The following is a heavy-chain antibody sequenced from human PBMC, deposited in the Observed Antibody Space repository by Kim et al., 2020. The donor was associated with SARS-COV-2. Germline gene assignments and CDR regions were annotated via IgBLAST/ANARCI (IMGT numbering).Heavy chain of an antibody. J-gene: IGHJ6*02. D-gene: IGHD5-12*01. Sequence: SETLSLTCTVSGGSISSGSYYWSWIRQPAGKGLEWIGRIYTSGSTNYNPSLKSRVTISVDTSKNQFSLKLSSVTAADTAVYYCARERSRFMQEMATISYYYYYYGMDVWGQGTTVTVSS. CDR3: ARERSRFMQEMATISYYYYYYGMDV. V-gene: IGHV4-61*02. CDR1: GGSISSGSYY. CDR2: IYTSGST.